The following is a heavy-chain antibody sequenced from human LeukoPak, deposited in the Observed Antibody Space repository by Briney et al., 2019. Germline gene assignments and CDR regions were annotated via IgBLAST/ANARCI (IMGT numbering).Heavy chain of an antibody. CDR1: GGSVSSYY. D-gene: IGHD2-2*01. CDR2: LSHSGSS. J-gene: IGHJ3*02. V-gene: IGHV4-59*02. CDR3: ARARYANAWYAFDI. Sequence: SETLSLTCTVSGGSVSSYYWSWIRQPPGRGLEWIGYLSHSGSSDSNPSLKSRVTILVDTSKNQFSLQLTSVTAADTAVYYCARARYANAWYAFDIWGQGTRVTVSS.